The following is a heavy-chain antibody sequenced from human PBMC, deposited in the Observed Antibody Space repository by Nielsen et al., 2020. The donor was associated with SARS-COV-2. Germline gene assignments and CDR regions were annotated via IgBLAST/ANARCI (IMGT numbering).Heavy chain of an antibody. CDR2: MNPNSGNT. Sequence: WVRQAPGQGLEWMGWMNPNSGNTGYAQKFQGRVTMTRNTSISTAYMELSSLRAEDTAVYFCARDGGINWDFYSWSDQWGQGTLVTVSS. CDR3: ARDGGINWDFYSWSDQ. V-gene: IGHV1-8*01. J-gene: IGHJ4*02. D-gene: IGHD3-16*01.